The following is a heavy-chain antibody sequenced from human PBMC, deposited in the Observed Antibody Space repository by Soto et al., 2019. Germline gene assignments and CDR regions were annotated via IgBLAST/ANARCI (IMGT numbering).Heavy chain of an antibody. Sequence: EVQLVESGGGLVQPGGSLRLSCTASGFTVSSSEMNWVRQAPGQVLEWVSYINRGGTTIYADSVKGRFTISRDSAENSLFLQMNSLRAEDTAVYYCARDKGERVAYGMDVWGQGTTVTVSS. D-gene: IGHD3-16*01. V-gene: IGHV3-48*03. J-gene: IGHJ6*02. CDR3: ARDKGERVAYGMDV. CDR1: GFTVSSSE. CDR2: INRGGTT.